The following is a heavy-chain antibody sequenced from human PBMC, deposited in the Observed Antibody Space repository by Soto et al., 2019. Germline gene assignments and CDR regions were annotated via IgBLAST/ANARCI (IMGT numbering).Heavy chain of an antibody. J-gene: IGHJ4*02. CDR2: IFYNGET. CDR1: ADTITSVGNY. V-gene: IGHV4-30-4*01. CDR3: DGGWPFDS. Sequence: QVQLQETGPGLVKPSQTLSLTCTVSADTITSVGNYWAWIRQPPGKGLEWIGYIFYNGETHYNPSLKSRLTMSMDASKKQFSLCLRAVTAADAAVYYCDGGWPFDSWGQGTLVTVSS.